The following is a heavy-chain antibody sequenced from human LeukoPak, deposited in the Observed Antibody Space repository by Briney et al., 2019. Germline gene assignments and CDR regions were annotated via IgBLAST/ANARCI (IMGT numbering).Heavy chain of an antibody. CDR3: ARSYGSGRGDAFDV. V-gene: IGHV3-53*05. Sequence: GGSLRLSCAASGFTVSSNYMSWVRQAPGKGLEWVSVIYIGGSTYYADSVKGRFTISRDNSKNTLYLQMNSLRAEDTAVYYCARSYGSGRGDAFDVWGQGTMVSV. D-gene: IGHD3-10*01. CDR1: GFTVSSNY. J-gene: IGHJ3*01. CDR2: IYIGGST.